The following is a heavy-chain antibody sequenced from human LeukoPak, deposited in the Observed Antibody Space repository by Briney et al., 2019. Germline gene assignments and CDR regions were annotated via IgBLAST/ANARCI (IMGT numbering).Heavy chain of an antibody. CDR1: GFTFSSYD. CDR3: TKQSGSYRLYYFDS. CDR2: ISYDGSNK. D-gene: IGHD1-26*01. J-gene: IGHJ4*02. V-gene: IGHV3-30*18. Sequence: GGSLRLSCAASGFTFSSYDMHWVRQAPGKGLEWVALISYDGSNKYYGDSVEGRFTISRDNSKNTLYLQMNSVRAEDTAVYFCTKQSGSYRLYYFDSWGQGTLGTVSS.